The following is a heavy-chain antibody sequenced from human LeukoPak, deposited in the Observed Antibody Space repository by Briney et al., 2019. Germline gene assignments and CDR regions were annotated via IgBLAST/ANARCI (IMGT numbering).Heavy chain of an antibody. Sequence: GGSLRLSCAASGFTFGSYAMNWVRQAPGKGLEWVSGISGGGGSTYYADSVKGRFTTSRDNPKNTLYLQMNSLRAEDTAVYYCEGTRTTSLYFDYWGQGTLVTVSS. V-gene: IGHV3-23*01. D-gene: IGHD1-7*01. CDR3: EGTRTTSLYFDY. CDR2: ISGGGGST. J-gene: IGHJ4*02. CDR1: GFTFGSYA.